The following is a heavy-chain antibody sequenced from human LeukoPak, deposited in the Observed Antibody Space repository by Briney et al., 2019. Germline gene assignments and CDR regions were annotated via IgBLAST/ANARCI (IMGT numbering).Heavy chain of an antibody. CDR2: IYPGDSDT. CDR1: GYSFTSYW. J-gene: IGHJ4*02. V-gene: IGHV5-51*01. CDR3: ARGMIRFLEWSHLDY. D-gene: IGHD3-3*01. Sequence: GESLKISCKGSGYSFTSYWIGWVRQMPGKGLGWMGIIYPGDSDTRYSPSFQGQVTISADKSISTAYLQWNSLKASDTAMYYCARGMIRFLEWSHLDYWGQGTLVTVSS.